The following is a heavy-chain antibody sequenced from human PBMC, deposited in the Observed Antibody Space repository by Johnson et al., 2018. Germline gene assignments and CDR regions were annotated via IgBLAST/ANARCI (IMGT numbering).Heavy chain of an antibody. D-gene: IGHD3-10*01. Sequence: VQLVEAGGGLVKPGGSLRLSCAASGFTFSDYYMSWVRQAPGKGLEWLSYVSSSGSSMYYAESVKGRFTISRDNAENSLYLQMKSLSAEDTAVYYCARVGYYGSGTLNYFYYYYMDVWGNGTTVTVSS. V-gene: IGHV3-11*04. J-gene: IGHJ6*03. CDR3: ARVGYYGSGTLNYFYYYYMDV. CDR1: GFTFSDYY. CDR2: VSSSGSSM.